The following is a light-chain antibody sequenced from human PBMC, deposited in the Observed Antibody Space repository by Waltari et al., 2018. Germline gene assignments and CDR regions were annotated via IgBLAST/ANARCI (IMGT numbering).Light chain of an antibody. V-gene: IGLV1-47*01. CDR2: KSE. J-gene: IGLJ2*01. CDR1: ISNFGNTF. Sequence: QSVLTQPPAASATPGQTVTISCSGSISNFGNTFVSWYQKLPGAAPRLLIYKSEQRPSGVPVRFSGSKSGASASLAIGCLRSDDEGEYYCAAWDATLRSVVFGGGTKLTVL. CDR3: AAWDATLRSVV.